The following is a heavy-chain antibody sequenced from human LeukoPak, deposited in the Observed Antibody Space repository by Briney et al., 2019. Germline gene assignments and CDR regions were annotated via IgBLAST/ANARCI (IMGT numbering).Heavy chain of an antibody. CDR1: GFTFSSYG. CDR3: AKDVHDILTGYYLGY. Sequence: GGSLRLPCAASGFTFSSYGMHWVRQAPGKGLEWVAVISYDGSNKYYADSVKGRFTISRDNSKNTLYLQMNSLRAEDTAVYYCAKDVHDILTGYYLGYWGQGTLVTVSS. CDR2: ISYDGSNK. V-gene: IGHV3-30*18. J-gene: IGHJ4*02. D-gene: IGHD3-9*01.